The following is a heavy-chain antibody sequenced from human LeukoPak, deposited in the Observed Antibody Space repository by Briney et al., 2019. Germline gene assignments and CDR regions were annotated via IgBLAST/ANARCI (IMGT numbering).Heavy chain of an antibody. J-gene: IGHJ4*02. Sequence: GGSLRLSCAASGIIFNDYWMNWVRQAPGKGLEWVANINQDGSVIHYVDSVKGRFTTSRDNAGHSVYLQMNSLRVEDTAVYYCTTLPHKDSRGYHDYWGQGILVTVSS. CDR1: GIIFNDYW. D-gene: IGHD3-22*01. V-gene: IGHV3-7*01. CDR3: TTLPHKDSRGYHDY. CDR2: INQDGSVI.